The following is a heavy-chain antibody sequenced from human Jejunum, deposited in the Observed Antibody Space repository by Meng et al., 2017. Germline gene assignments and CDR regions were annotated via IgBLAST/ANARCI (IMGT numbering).Heavy chain of an antibody. J-gene: IGHJ4*02. V-gene: IGHV4-39*07. CDR3: ARVRYDSTNGYYFDY. D-gene: IGHD3-22*01. Sequence: GSLRLSCTVSGASISSGGYYWAWIRQLPGKGLEWIGTMSFSWSANYSPSLRSRVTISVDTSKNQFSLRLTSVTAADTAVYYCARVRYDSTNGYYFDYWGQGKLVTVSS. CDR1: GASISSGGYY. CDR2: MSFSWSA.